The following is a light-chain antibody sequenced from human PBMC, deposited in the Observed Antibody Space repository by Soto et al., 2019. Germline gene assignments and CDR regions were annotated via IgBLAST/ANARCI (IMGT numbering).Light chain of an antibody. Sequence: QSALTQPASVSGSPGQSITISCTGTSSDVGGYNYVSWYQQHPGKAPKLMIYEVSNRPSGVSDRFSGSKSGNTASLTISGLQAEDEADYYFTSKTSRSYVVFGGGTKLTVL. V-gene: IGLV2-14*01. CDR2: EVS. CDR3: TSKTSRSYVV. CDR1: SSDVGGYNY. J-gene: IGLJ2*01.